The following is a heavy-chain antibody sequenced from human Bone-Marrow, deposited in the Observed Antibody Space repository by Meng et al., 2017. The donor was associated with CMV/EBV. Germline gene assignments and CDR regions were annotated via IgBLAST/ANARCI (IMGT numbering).Heavy chain of an antibody. J-gene: IGHJ6*02. CDR3: AKVGQTVRKRYFYGVDV. CDR2: IIYSGGSA. CDR1: GFTFSSYA. Sequence: GESLKISCAASGFTFSSYAMTWVRQAPGKGLEWVSIIYSGGSAYYTDSVKGRFTISRDNSQDTLYLQMDSLRAEDTAVYYCAKVGQTVRKRYFYGVDVWGRGTTVTV. D-gene: IGHD1-14*01. V-gene: IGHV3-23*03.